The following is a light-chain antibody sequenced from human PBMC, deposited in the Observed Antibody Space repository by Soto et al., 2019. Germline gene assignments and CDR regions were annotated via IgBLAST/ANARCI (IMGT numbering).Light chain of an antibody. CDR1: QSVNSN. CDR3: QQYNNRPPDT. J-gene: IGKJ2*01. Sequence: EIVMTQSPATLSVSPGERATLSYRASQSVNSNLAWYQQKPGQAPRLLIYGASTMVAGIPARFSGSGSGTEFSLTISSLQSEDFAVYYCQQYNNRPPDTCGQGTKLEIK. V-gene: IGKV3-15*01. CDR2: GAS.